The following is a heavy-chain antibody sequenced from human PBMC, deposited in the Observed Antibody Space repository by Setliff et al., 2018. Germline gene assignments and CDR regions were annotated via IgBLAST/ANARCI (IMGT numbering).Heavy chain of an antibody. V-gene: IGHV4-39*01. CDR1: GGSISSGVYY. CDR2: SYYRGDT. J-gene: IGHJ6*03. Sequence: ASETLSLTCTVSGGSISSGVYYWAWIRQPPGKGLEWIGRSYYRGDTYYNASLKSRLTLSVDTSKNQVSLNLRSVNAADTAVYYCARAGASIVGEVYYYMGVWGKGTTVTVSS. D-gene: IGHD1-26*01. CDR3: ARAGASIVGEVYYYMGV.